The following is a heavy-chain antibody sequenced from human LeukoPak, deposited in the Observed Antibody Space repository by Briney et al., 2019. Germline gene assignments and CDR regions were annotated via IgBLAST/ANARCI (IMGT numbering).Heavy chain of an antibody. D-gene: IGHD1-26*01. V-gene: IGHV4/OR15-8*02. Sequence: SETLSLTCGVSGGSISGTNWWSWVRQPPGQGLEWIGEISLAGQANYNPSLNGRVTMSLDKSSNQLSLHLTSVTAADTATYFCSRESGPFCPFGYWGQGTLVIVSS. CDR1: GGSISGTNW. CDR2: ISLAGQA. CDR3: SRESGPFCPFGY. J-gene: IGHJ4*02.